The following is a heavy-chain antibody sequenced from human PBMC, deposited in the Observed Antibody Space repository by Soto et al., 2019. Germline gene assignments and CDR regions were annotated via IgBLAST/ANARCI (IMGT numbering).Heavy chain of an antibody. CDR3: ARNVDTARAYYFDY. V-gene: IGHV4-59*01. D-gene: IGHD5-18*01. J-gene: IGHJ4*02. CDR1: GGSISSYY. CDR2: IYYIGNT. Sequence: QVQLQESGPGVVKPSETLSLTCIVSGGSISSYYWSWIRQPPGKGLEWIGYIYYIGNTDYNPSLRSRVTISVDTSKNQFSLKLSSVAAADTAVYYCARNVDTARAYYFDYWGQGTLVTVSS.